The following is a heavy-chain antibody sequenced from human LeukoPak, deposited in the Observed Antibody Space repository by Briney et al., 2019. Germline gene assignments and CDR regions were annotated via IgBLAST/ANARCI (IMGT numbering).Heavy chain of an antibody. V-gene: IGHV1-2*02. CDR2: INPNSGGT. Sequence: AAVKVSCKASGYTFTGYYMHWVRQAPGQGLEWMGWINPNSGGTNYAQKFQGRVTMTRDTSISTAYMELSRLRSDDTAVYYCARGLGNPGGRYYYYYYMDVWGKGTTVTVSS. CDR1: GYTFTGYY. CDR3: ARGLGNPGGRYYYYYYMDV. D-gene: IGHD4-23*01. J-gene: IGHJ6*03.